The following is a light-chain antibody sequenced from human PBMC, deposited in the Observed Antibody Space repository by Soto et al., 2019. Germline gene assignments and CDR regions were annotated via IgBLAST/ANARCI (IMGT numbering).Light chain of an antibody. CDR2: WAS. Sequence: DIVMTQSPDSLAVSLGERATINCKSSQSVLYSANNKNCLAWYQQKPGQPPKLLLYWASTRESGVPHRFSGSGSWTDFTRTISSLQAEDVAVYDWQQYYSTPRTFGQGTKVVSK. CDR1: QSVLYSANNKNC. CDR3: QQYYSTPRT. J-gene: IGKJ1*01. V-gene: IGKV4-1*01.